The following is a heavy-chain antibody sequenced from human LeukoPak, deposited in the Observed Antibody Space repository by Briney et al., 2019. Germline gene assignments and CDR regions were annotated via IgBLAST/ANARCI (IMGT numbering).Heavy chain of an antibody. CDR3: ASNPRGDSWSFDY. J-gene: IGHJ4*02. V-gene: IGHV1-18*04. Sequence: ASVTVSCKASGYTLSSYGVNWVSQAPGQGLEWMGWISIYKGNTEYAQIPQGRVTMTTATSISTVYMELTSLRSDDTAVYYCASNPRGDSWSFDYGGQGTLVTVSS. CDR2: ISIYKGNT. CDR1: GYTLSSYG. D-gene: IGHD2-21*02.